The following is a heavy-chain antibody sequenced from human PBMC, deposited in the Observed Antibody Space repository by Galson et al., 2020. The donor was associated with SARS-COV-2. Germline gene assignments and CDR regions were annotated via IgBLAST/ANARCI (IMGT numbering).Heavy chain of an antibody. Sequence: SETLSLTCTVSGGSIDSSRFYWGWIRQPPRKGLEWIRSISYSGATYYKPSLKSRVTVSVDTSKNQFSLKLSSVTAADTGVYCCGSEAGNSWYVDYWAPGSLVTVSS. CDR2: ISYSGAT. CDR3: GSEAGNSWYVDY. V-gene: IGHV4-39*07. J-gene: IGHJ4*02. D-gene: IGHD6-13*01. CDR1: GGSIDSSRFY.